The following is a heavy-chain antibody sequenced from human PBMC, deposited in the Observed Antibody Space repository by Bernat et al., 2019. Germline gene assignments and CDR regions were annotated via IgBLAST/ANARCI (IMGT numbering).Heavy chain of an antibody. Sequence: EVQLVESGGGLVKPGESLRLSCAASGVIFNNAWMNWVRQAPGKGLEWVGRIKSKTNGETTDYAAPVKGRFTISRDDSKNTVYLQMNSLETEDTAVYFCTTEYTSGWYIGHWGQGTLVTVSS. CDR2: IKSKTNGETT. CDR1: GVIFNNAW. V-gene: IGHV3-15*07. J-gene: IGHJ4*02. CDR3: TTEYTSGWYIGH. D-gene: IGHD6-19*01.